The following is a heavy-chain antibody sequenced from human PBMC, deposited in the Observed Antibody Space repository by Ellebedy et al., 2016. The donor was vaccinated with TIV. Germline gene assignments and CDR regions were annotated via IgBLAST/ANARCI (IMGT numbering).Heavy chain of an antibody. V-gene: IGHV7-4-1*02. Sequence: AASVKVSCKASGYTFTSYAMNWARQAPGQGLEWMGWIISNTGNPMYAQGFTGRFVFSVDTSVSTAYLQINSLKAEDTAVYYCARSRQWLGSSYWYFDLWGRGTLVTVSS. J-gene: IGHJ2*01. CDR2: IISNTGNP. CDR1: GYTFTSYA. D-gene: IGHD6-19*01. CDR3: ARSRQWLGSSYWYFDL.